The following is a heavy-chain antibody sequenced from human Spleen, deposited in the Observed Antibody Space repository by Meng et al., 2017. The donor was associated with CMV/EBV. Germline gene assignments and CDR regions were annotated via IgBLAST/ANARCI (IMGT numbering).Heavy chain of an antibody. D-gene: IGHD3-3*01. J-gene: IGHJ4*02. CDR2: IYYSGLT. V-gene: IGHV4-39*07. CDR1: GGSIRSTDYY. Sequence: SETLSLTCTVAGGSIRSTDYYWGWIRQPPGKGLEWIGSIYYSGLTYYNPSLKSRVTISVDTSKNQFSLKLSSVTAADTAVYYCAKQGDDFWSGPRDYWGQGTLVTVSS. CDR3: AKQGDDFWSGPRDY.